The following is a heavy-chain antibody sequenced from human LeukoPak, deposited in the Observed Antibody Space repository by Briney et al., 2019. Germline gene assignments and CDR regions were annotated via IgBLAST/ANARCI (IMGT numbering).Heavy chain of an antibody. J-gene: IGHJ4*02. CDR2: IEKDGSEK. V-gene: IGHV3-7*01. CDR1: GFTFSNYW. CDR3: AKVRYQLLIDY. Sequence: PGGSLRLSCAASGFTFSNYWMSWVRQAPGKGLEWVANIEKDGSEKKYVDSVKGRFTISRDNAENSLHLQMNSLRADDTAVYYCAKVRYQLLIDYWGQGTLVTVSS. D-gene: IGHD2-2*01.